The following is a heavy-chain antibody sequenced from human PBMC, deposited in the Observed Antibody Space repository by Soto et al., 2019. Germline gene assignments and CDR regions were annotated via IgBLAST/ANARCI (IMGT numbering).Heavy chain of an antibody. V-gene: IGHV4-34*01. J-gene: IGHJ4*02. D-gene: IGHD3-10*01. CDR1: DGSSNNYY. CDR2: IKHSGST. Sequence: QVQLQQWGAGLLKPSETLSLTCAVYDGSSNNYYWSWIRQPPGKGLEWIAEIKHSGSTNYNASLKRRVTISEDTSKKQFSLELIFVTTADTAVYYCARGGLIRGVLYYWGQGTLVTVSS. CDR3: ARGGLIRGVLYY.